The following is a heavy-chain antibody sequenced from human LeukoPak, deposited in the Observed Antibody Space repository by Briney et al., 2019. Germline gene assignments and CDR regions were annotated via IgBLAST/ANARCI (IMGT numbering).Heavy chain of an antibody. D-gene: IGHD2-21*01. Sequence: SVKVSCQASGYTFTGYYLHWVRQAPGQGLEWMGGINPIFGTANYAQKCQGRVTITADESTSTAYMELSSLRSEDTAVYYCARDQIAQGGLDYNWFDPWGQGTLVTVSS. CDR1: GYTFTGYY. CDR2: INPIFGTA. CDR3: ARDQIAQGGLDYNWFDP. V-gene: IGHV1-69*13. J-gene: IGHJ5*02.